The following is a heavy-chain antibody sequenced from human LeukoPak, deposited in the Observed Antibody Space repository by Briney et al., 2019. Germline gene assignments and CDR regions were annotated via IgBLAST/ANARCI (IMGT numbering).Heavy chain of an antibody. CDR1: GFTFSSYW. CDR2: IMQDGSEK. V-gene: IGHV3-7*01. J-gene: IGHJ4*02. CDR3: ARVFGGYCRSSSCYKANDY. D-gene: IGHD2-2*02. Sequence: PGGSLRLSCAASGFTFSSYWMSWVRQAPGQGLEWVANIMQDGSEKYYVDSVKGRFTISRDNAKNSLYLQMNSLRAEDTAVYYCARVFGGYCRSSSCYKANDYWGQGTLVTVSS.